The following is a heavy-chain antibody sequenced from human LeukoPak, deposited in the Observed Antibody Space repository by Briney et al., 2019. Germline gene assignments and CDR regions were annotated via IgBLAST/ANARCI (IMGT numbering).Heavy chain of an antibody. CDR3: ARDESSGFHNWFDP. V-gene: IGHV4-4*07. Sequence: SETLSLTCTVSGGFISTYYWSWIRQPAGKGLEWIGRIYGSGNSDYNPSLKSRVTMSVDTSKNQFSLKLNSATAADTAVYYCARDESSGFHNWFDPWSQGTLVTVSS. D-gene: IGHD3-22*01. CDR2: IYGSGNS. CDR1: GGFISTYY. J-gene: IGHJ5*02.